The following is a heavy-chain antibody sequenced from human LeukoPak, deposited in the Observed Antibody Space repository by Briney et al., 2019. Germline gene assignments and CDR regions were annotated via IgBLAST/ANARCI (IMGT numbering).Heavy chain of an antibody. CDR3: ARWGREQLWLSDAFDI. D-gene: IGHD5-18*01. CDR2: IYYSGST. V-gene: IGHV4-39*01. Sequence: SETLSLTCTVSGGSISSSSYYWGWIRQPPGKGLEWLGSIYYSGSTYYNPSLKSRVTISVDTSKNQFSLKLSSVTAADTAVYYCARWGREQLWLSDAFDIWGQGTMVAVSS. J-gene: IGHJ3*02. CDR1: GGSISSSSYY.